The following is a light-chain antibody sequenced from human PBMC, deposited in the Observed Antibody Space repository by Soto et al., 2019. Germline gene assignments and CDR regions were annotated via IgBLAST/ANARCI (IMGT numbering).Light chain of an antibody. Sequence: EIVMTQPPVTLSVSPGERATLSCRASQSVRSNLAWYQQKPGQAPSLLIYGAFTRATGIPTRFSGTGSGTEFTPTISSLQSEDFALYYCQQYNDWPLTFGQGTKVDIK. CDR2: GAF. CDR1: QSVRSN. CDR3: QQYNDWPLT. V-gene: IGKV3-15*01. J-gene: IGKJ1*01.